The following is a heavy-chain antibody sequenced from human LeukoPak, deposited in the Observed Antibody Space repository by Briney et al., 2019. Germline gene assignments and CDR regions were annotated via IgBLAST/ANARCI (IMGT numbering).Heavy chain of an antibody. CDR3: AKGPAYYYGSGSYYVDY. Sequence: PGGSLRLSCAASGFTFDDYAMHWVRQAPGKGLEWVSGIGWNGGSIGYADSVKGRFTISRDNAKKSLYLQMNSLRAEDTALYYCAKGPAYYYGSGSYYVDYWGQGTLVTVSS. V-gene: IGHV3-9*01. D-gene: IGHD3-10*01. CDR1: GFTFDDYA. CDR2: IGWNGGSI. J-gene: IGHJ4*02.